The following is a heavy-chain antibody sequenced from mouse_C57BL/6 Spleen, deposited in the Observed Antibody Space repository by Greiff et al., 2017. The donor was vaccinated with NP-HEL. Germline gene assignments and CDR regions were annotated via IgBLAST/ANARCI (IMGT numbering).Heavy chain of an antibody. J-gene: IGHJ2*01. CDR3: ARGEDYYGSSY. D-gene: IGHD1-1*01. CDR2: ISYDGSN. Sequence: EVKLLESGPGLVKPSQSLSLTCSVTGYSITSGYYWNWIRQFPGNKLEWMGYISYDGSNNYNPSLKNRISITRDTSKNQFFLKLNSVTTEDTATYYCARGEDYYGSSYWGQGTTLTVSS. V-gene: IGHV3-6*01. CDR1: GYSITSGYY.